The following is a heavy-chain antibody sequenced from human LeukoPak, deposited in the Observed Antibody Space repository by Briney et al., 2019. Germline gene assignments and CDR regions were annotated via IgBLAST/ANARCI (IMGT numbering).Heavy chain of an antibody. CDR2: IIPIFGTA. V-gene: IGHV1-69*05. CDR3: ARDLPNFSSGWTVEYFQH. D-gene: IGHD6-19*01. J-gene: IGHJ1*01. Sequence: SVKVSCKASGGTFSSYAISWVRQAPGQGLEWMGGIIPIFGTANYAQKFRGRVTITTDESTSTAYMELSSLRSEDTAVYYCARDLPNFSSGWTVEYFQHWGQGTLVTVSS. CDR1: GGTFSSYA.